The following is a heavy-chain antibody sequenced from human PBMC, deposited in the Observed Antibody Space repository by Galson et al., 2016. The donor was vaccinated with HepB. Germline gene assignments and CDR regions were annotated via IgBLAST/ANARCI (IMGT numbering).Heavy chain of an antibody. CDR3: VTDHPFRTDRRGEGPDGIDV. V-gene: IGHV1-24*01. Sequence: SVKVSCKVSGYTLIGLSMHWVRQAPGKGLEWMGGFDPEDGEAKYAQKFQDRVTLTEDTSTDTGYMELRSVRSDDTAVYYCVTDHPFRTDRRGEGPDGIDVWGEGTTVIVSS. CDR2: FDPEDGEA. CDR1: GYTLIGLS. D-gene: IGHD3-16*01. J-gene: IGHJ6*04.